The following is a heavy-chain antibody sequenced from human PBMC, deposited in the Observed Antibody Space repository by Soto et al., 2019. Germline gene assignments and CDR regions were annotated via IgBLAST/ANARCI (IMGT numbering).Heavy chain of an antibody. V-gene: IGHV5-51*01. Sequence: GESLKISCKGSGYSFTSYWIGWARQMPGKGLEWMGIIYSGDSDTRYSPSFQGQVTISADKSISTANLQWSSLKASDTAMYYCARLSYYDSSGYYGPLDWWGQGTLVTVSS. CDR1: GYSFTSYW. CDR3: ARLSYYDSSGYYGPLDW. CDR2: IYSGDSDT. D-gene: IGHD3-22*01. J-gene: IGHJ4*02.